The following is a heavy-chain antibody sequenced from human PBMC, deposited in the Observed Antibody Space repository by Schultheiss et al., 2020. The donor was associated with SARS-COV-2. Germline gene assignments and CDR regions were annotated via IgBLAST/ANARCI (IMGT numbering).Heavy chain of an antibody. CDR1: GYTFTGYY. D-gene: IGHD2-15*01. Sequence: ASVKVSCKASGYTFTGYYMHWVRQAPGQGLEWMGWINPNSGGTNYAQKFQGWVTMTRDTSISTAYMELSRLRSEDTAVYYCARGAVRTRSEIIVVVVTARYYYYGMDVWGQGTTVTVSS. V-gene: IGHV1-2*04. CDR2: INPNSGGT. CDR3: ARGAVRTRSEIIVVVVTARYYYYGMDV. J-gene: IGHJ6*02.